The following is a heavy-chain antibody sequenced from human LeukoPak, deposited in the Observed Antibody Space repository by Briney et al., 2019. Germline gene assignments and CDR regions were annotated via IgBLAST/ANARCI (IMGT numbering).Heavy chain of an antibody. V-gene: IGHV4-34*01. J-gene: IGHJ5*02. CDR2: INHSGST. CDR1: GGSFSGYY. CDR3: ARGRGYQLLYWFDP. Sequence: PSETLSLTCAVYGGSFSGYYWSWIRQPPGKGLEWIGEINHSGSTNYNPSLKSRVTISVDTSKNQFSLKLSSVTAADTAVYYCARGRGYQLLYWFDPWGQGTLVTVSS. D-gene: IGHD2-2*01.